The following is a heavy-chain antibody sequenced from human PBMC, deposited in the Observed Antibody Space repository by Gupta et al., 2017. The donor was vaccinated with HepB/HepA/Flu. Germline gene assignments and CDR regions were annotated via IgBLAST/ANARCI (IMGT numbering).Heavy chain of an antibody. D-gene: IGHD3-16*01. Sequence: EVPLVESGGGLVKPGGSLRLSCAASGFTFSSYSMNWVRQAPGKGLEWVSSISSSRSYINDGESVKGRFTISRDNTKKSLYLQRNSMRAEDTAVYYGARDERGGADYWGQGTLVTGSS. J-gene: IGHJ4*02. CDR3: ARDERGGADY. CDR2: ISSSRSYI. CDR1: GFTFSSYS. V-gene: IGHV3-21*01.